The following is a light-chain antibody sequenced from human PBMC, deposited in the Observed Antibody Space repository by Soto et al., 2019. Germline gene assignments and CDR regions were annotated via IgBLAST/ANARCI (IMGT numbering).Light chain of an antibody. J-gene: IGKJ1*01. CDR1: QSVSSK. CDR3: QHYNDWPPSWT. CDR2: GAS. Sequence: EIVMTQSPATLSVSPGERATLSCRASQSVSSKLAWYQQKPGQAPRVLIFGASTRATGIPARFSGSGSGTEFTLTIISLQSEDFAVYYCQHYNDWPPSWTFGQGTSVEIK. V-gene: IGKV3-15*01.